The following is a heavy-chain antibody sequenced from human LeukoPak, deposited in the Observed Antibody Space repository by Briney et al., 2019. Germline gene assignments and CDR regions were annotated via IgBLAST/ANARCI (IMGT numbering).Heavy chain of an antibody. CDR1: GFTFSSYA. CDR3: ARLAPYIVGAYNWFDP. J-gene: IGHJ5*02. V-gene: IGHV3-23*01. CDR2: VSGSGGST. D-gene: IGHD1-26*01. Sequence: GGSLRLSCAASGFTFSSYAMSWVRQAPGKGLEWVSGVSGSGGSTYYADSVKGRFTISRDNSKNTLYLQMNSLKASDTAMYYCARLAPYIVGAYNWFDPWGQGTLVTVSS.